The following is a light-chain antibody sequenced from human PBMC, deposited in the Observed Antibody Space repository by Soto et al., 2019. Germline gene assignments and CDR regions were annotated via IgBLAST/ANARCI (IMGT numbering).Light chain of an antibody. Sequence: VLTQSPGTLSLSPGERATLSCRASQIVTSNYLAWYQQKPGQAPSLLFFGASIRATGIPDRFSGSGSGTDFTLTISSLQSEDSAVYYCQQYHSWPAFGQGTKVDIK. V-gene: IGKV3-20*01. J-gene: IGKJ1*01. CDR1: QIVTSNY. CDR3: QQYHSWPA. CDR2: GAS.